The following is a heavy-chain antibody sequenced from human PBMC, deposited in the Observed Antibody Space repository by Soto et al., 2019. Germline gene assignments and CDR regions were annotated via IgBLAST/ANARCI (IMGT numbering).Heavy chain of an antibody. CDR3: ARVRERLQCFDWFYHFDS. J-gene: IGHJ4*02. D-gene: IGHD3-9*01. Sequence: QVQLQESGPGLVRPSETLSLTCTVSGGSIGGYYWSWIRQAPGKGLEWIGYIYYTGRTKYNPSLKSRVTMSADTTKNQVSLRLTSVTAADTAVYYCARVRERLQCFDWFYHFDSWGQGTLVTVSS. CDR2: IYYTGRT. V-gene: IGHV4-59*12. CDR1: GGSIGGYY.